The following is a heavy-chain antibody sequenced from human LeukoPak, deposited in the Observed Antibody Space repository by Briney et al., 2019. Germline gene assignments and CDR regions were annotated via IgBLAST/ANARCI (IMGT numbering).Heavy chain of an antibody. V-gene: IGHV3-53*01. CDR2: IYSGGSR. D-gene: IGHD6-13*01. CDR3: TRGRLTSSSSLDP. Sequence: GGSLRLSCAVSGATVSSNYMGWVRQAPGKGLEWVSVIYSGGSRYYADSVKGRFTISRDNSKNTLYLQMNSLRAEDTAVYYCTRGRLTSSSSLDPWGQGTLVTVSS. J-gene: IGHJ5*02. CDR1: GATVSSNY.